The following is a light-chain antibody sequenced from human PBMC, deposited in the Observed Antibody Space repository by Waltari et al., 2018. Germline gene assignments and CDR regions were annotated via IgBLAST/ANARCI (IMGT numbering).Light chain of an antibody. Sequence: AIQMTQSPYSLSASVGDRVTITCRASQGIRDDLVWFQQKPGKAPKVLIYGASTLQSGVPSRFSGSGVGTDFTLTISSLQPEDFATYYCLQDYNYPRTFGQGTKVEIK. CDR2: GAS. J-gene: IGKJ1*01. CDR1: QGIRDD. CDR3: LQDYNYPRT. V-gene: IGKV1-6*01.